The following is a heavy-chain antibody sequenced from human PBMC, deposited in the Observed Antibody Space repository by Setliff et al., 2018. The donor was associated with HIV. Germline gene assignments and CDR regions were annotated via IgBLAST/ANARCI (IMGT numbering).Heavy chain of an antibody. CDR2: IYPGDSDT. CDR1: GYSFTSYW. Sequence: PGESLKISCKGSGYSFTSYWISWVRQMPGKGLEWMGIIYPGDSDTRYSPSFQGQVTISADKSIKTAFLQWRSLKTSDTAIYYCARGRGGYFGGGRYYNLPYFDSWGQGTLVTVSS. J-gene: IGHJ4*02. V-gene: IGHV5-51*01. CDR3: ARGRGGYFGGGRYYNLPYFDS. D-gene: IGHD2-15*01.